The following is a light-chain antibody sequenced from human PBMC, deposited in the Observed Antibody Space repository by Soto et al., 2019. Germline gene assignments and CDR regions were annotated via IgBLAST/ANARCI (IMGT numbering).Light chain of an antibody. CDR3: QQYNNWPPWT. CDR1: QSVSTN. CDR2: GAS. Sequence: RVMTQSPATLSLSLGERATLSCRASQSVSTNVAWYQQKPGQAPRLLIYGASTRATDIPARFSGSGSGTDFTLTISSLQSEDFAVYYCQQYNNWPPWTFGQGTKVEVK. J-gene: IGKJ1*01. V-gene: IGKV3-15*01.